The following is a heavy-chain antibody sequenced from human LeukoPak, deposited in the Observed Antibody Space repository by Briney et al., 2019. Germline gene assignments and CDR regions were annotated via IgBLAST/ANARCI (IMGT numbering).Heavy chain of an antibody. CDR3: ASRGSSWYYYYYGMDV. D-gene: IGHD6-13*01. CDR1: GGSFSGYY. J-gene: IGHJ6*04. V-gene: IGHV4-34*01. CDR2: INHSGST. Sequence: SETLSLTCAVYGGSFSGYYWGWIRQPPGKGLEWIGEINHSGSTNYNPSLKSRVTISVDTSKNQFSLKLSSVTAADTAVYYCASRGSSWYYYYYGMDVWGKGTTVTVSS.